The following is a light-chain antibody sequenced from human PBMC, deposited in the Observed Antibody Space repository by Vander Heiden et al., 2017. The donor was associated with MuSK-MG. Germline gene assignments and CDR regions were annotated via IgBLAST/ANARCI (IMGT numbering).Light chain of an antibody. V-gene: IGKV1-5*01. CDR2: NAS. CDR1: QSISDW. Sequence: DIQMTQSPSTLSASVGDRVTVTCRASQSISDWLAWYQQKPGKAPKLLIYNASTLKSGVPSRFSGSGYGKEFTLTISSRQPDDFASYYCQHDKSYPISIFGQGTKMEIK. CDR3: QHDKSYPISI. J-gene: IGKJ2*01.